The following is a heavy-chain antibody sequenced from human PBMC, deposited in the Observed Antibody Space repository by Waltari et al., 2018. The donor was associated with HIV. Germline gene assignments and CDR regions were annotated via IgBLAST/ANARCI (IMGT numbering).Heavy chain of an antibody. D-gene: IGHD3-16*01. V-gene: IGHV4-61*02. J-gene: IGHJ4*02. CDR1: GGSISSGSYY. Sequence: CTVSGGSISSGSYYWSWIRQPAGKGLEWIGRIYTSGSTNYNPSLKSRVTISVDTSKNQFSLKLSSVTAADTAVYYCARASRRGLDYWGQGTLVTVSS. CDR2: IYTSGST. CDR3: ARASRRGLDY.